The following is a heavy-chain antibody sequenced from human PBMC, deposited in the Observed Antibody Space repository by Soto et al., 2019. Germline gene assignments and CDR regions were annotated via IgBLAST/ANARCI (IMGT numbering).Heavy chain of an antibody. CDR1: GYSFTSYW. CDR3: AASIFYYGMDV. V-gene: IGHV5-51*01. CDR2: IYPGDSDT. J-gene: IGHJ6*02. Sequence: GESLKISCKGSGYSFTSYWISWVRQMPGKGLEWMGIIYPGDSDTKYNPSFQGQVTISADKSITTTYLRWTSLKASDTAIYYCAASIFYYGMDVWGQGTTVTVS.